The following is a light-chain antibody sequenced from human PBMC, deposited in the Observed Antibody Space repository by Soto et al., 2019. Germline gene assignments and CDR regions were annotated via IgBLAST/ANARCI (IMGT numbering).Light chain of an antibody. Sequence: EIVLTQSPATLSLSPGDTATLSCRATQRVGTYLAWYQQKPGQAPRLLIYDASNRAPGIPARFSGSGSETDFTLTISSLEPEDFAVYYCHQRSNWPLTFGGGTKVDIK. V-gene: IGKV3-11*01. CDR1: QRVGTY. J-gene: IGKJ4*01. CDR3: HQRSNWPLT. CDR2: DAS.